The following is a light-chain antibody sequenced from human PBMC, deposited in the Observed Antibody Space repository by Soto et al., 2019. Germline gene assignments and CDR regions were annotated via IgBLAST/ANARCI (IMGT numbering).Light chain of an antibody. Sequence: EIVLTQSPGTLSLSPGERATLSCRASQSVITNLAWYQQKSGQAPRLLIFGASTRATGVPARFSGSGSGTDFSLTISGLESEDFAVYYCQQRSVWPLTFGGGTKVDIK. V-gene: IGKV3-11*01. CDR3: QQRSVWPLT. CDR2: GAS. J-gene: IGKJ4*01. CDR1: QSVITN.